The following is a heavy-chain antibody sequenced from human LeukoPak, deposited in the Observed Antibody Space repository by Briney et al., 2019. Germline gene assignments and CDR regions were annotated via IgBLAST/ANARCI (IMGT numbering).Heavy chain of an antibody. V-gene: IGHV1-2*02. CDR1: GYPFTTYG. Sequence: ASVKVSCKASGYPFTTYGFIWVRQAPGLGLEWMGWINPNSGGTNSAQKFQGRVTLTRDTSISTAYLELSSLRSDDTAVYYCARDLGSGWIIVDYWGQGTLVTVSS. J-gene: IGHJ4*02. D-gene: IGHD6-19*01. CDR2: INPNSGGT. CDR3: ARDLGSGWIIVDY.